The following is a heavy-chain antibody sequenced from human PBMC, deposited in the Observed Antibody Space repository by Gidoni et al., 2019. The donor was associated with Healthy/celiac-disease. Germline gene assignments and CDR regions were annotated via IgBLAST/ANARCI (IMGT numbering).Heavy chain of an antibody. V-gene: IGHV4-34*01. Sequence: QVQLQQWGAGLLKPSDTLSLTCAVYGGSFSGYYWSWIRQPPGKGLEWFGEINHSGSTNYNPSLKSRVTISVDTSKNQFSLKLSSVTAADTAVYYCAREARGSGRITRFDPWGQGTLVTVSS. D-gene: IGHD3-10*01. CDR3: AREARGSGRITRFDP. CDR2: INHSGST. J-gene: IGHJ5*02. CDR1: GGSFSGYY.